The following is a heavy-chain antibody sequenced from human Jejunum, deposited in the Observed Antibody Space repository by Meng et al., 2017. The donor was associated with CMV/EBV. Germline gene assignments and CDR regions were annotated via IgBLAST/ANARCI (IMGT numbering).Heavy chain of an antibody. CDR3: VSGLLRGVLSFDY. J-gene: IGHJ4*02. D-gene: IGHD3-10*01. V-gene: IGHV1-8*01. CDR2: MHTDSTTT. CDR1: GYTFSSYD. Sequence: CKASGYTFSSYDINWVRHDPGQRLALMRWMHTDSTTTDDTRQFQGRVTMNRSPSISRAYMKLSSLKTNNPAVYYCVSGLLRGVLSFDYCGQGPLVTVSS.